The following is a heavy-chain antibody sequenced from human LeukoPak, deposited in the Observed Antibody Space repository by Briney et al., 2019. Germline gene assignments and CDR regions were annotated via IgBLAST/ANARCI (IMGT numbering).Heavy chain of an antibody. CDR3: AREHGYSYGWDYYYYMDV. CDR1: GYTFTGYY. D-gene: IGHD5-18*01. Sequence: GASVKVSCKASGYTFTGYYMHWVRQAPGQGLEWMGWINPNSGGTNYAQKFQGRVTMTRDTSISTAYMELSRLRSDDTAVYYCAREHGYSYGWDYYYYMDVWGKGTTVTVSS. V-gene: IGHV1-2*02. CDR2: INPNSGGT. J-gene: IGHJ6*03.